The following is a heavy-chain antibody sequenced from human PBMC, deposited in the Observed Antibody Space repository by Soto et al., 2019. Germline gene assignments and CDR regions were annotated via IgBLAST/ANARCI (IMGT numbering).Heavy chain of an antibody. D-gene: IGHD4-4*01. Sequence: QVQLVQSGAEVKKPGASVKVSCRASGFPFNSYYMHWVRQAPGQGLEWVGMISPKGTTTFYAQNFQGRVPVIRDPSTPTLYLELGSLRSADTAVYYCARGHTPNYYWYFVFWGRGTMVNVSS. CDR1: GFPFNSYY. CDR3: ARGHTPNYYWYFVF. CDR2: ISPKGTTT. J-gene: IGHJ2*01. V-gene: IGHV1-46*02.